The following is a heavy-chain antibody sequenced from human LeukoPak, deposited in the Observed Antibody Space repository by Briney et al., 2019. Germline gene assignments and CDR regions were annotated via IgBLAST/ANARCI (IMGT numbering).Heavy chain of an antibody. CDR2: IYSGGSA. Sequence: GGSLRLSCAASGFTVSSNYMSWVRQAPGKGLEWVSVIYSGGSAYYADSVKGRFTISRDNSKNTLYLQMNSLRAEDTAVYYCARLDSGSLDYWGQGTLVTVSS. CDR1: GFTVSSNY. V-gene: IGHV3-66*02. CDR3: ARLDSGSLDY. J-gene: IGHJ4*02. D-gene: IGHD1-26*01.